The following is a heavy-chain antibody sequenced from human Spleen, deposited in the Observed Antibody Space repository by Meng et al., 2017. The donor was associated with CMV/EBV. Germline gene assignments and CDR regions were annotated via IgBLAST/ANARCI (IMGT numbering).Heavy chain of an antibody. D-gene: IGHD6-6*01. CDR1: GYTFTAHY. CDR2: ISVYTDNT. J-gene: IGHJ4*02. V-gene: IGHV1-18*04. Sequence: ASVKVSCKASGYTFTAHYFHWVRQAPGQGLEWMGWISVYTDNTSSAQKFQGRLTMTTDTSTSTAYMELRSLRSDDTAVYYCARDSPSLYSSSPGIDFWGQGTLVTVSS. CDR3: ARDSPSLYSSSPGIDF.